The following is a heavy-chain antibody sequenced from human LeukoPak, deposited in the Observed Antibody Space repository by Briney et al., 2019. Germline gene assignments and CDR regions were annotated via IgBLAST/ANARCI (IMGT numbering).Heavy chain of an antibody. CDR1: GYTFTSYY. J-gene: IGHJ4*02. D-gene: IGHD6-13*01. V-gene: IGHV1-46*01. CDR2: INPSGGST. CDR3: ARGTVCGSGGKCSGSWYYDY. Sequence: ASVKVSCKASGYTFTSYYMHWVRQAPGQGLEWMGIINPSGGSTSYAQKFQGRVTMTRDTSTSTVYMELSSLRSEDTAVYYCARGTVCGSGGKCSGSWYYDYWGQGTLVTVSS.